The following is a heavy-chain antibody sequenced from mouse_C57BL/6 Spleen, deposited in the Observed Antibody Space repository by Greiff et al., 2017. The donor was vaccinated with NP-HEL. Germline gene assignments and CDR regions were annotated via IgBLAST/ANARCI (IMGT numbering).Heavy chain of an antibody. D-gene: IGHD1-1*02. Sequence: VQLQQSGPELVKPGASVKISCKASGYTFTDYYMNWVKQSHGKSLEWIGDINPNNGGTSYNQKFKGKATLTVDKSSSTAYMELRSLTSEDSAVYYCARGWENYFDYWGQGTTLTVSS. CDR2: INPNNGGT. CDR3: ARGWENYFDY. J-gene: IGHJ2*01. V-gene: IGHV1-26*01. CDR1: GYTFTDYY.